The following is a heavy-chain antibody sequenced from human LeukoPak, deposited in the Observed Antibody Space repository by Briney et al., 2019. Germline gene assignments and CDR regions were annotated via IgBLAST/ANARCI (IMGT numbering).Heavy chain of an antibody. CDR1: GFTFSSYD. CDR2: IDTAGDT. CDR3: ARALPDYGGNSRYYYGLDV. Sequence: GGSLRLSCAASGFTFSSYDMHWVRQATGKGMEWVSAIDTAGDTYYPGSVKGRFTISRENAKNSLHLQMNSLRAGDTAVYYCARALPDYGGNSRYYYGLDVWGQGTTVTVSS. V-gene: IGHV3-13*01. D-gene: IGHD4-23*01. J-gene: IGHJ6*02.